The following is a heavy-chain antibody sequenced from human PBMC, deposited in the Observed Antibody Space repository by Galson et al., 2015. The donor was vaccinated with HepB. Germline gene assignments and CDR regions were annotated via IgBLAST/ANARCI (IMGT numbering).Heavy chain of an antibody. CDR2: ISGSGGST. V-gene: IGHV3-23*01. D-gene: IGHD2-21*02. J-gene: IGHJ3*02. CDR1: GFTFSSYA. CDR3: AKVELDLVGGGDFPGAFDI. Sequence: SLRLSCAASGFTFSSYAMSWVRQAPGKGLEWVSAISGSGGSTYYADSVKGRFTISRDNSKNTLYLQMNSLRAEDTAVYYCAKVELDLVGGGDFPGAFDIWGQGTMVTVSS.